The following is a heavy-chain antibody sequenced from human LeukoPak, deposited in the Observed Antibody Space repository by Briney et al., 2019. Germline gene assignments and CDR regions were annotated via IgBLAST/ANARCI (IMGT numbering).Heavy chain of an antibody. CDR3: AGHHPRNTVDF. Sequence: SETLSLTCTVSGGSISSYYWSWIRQPPGKGLGWIAYISDIGSISYNPSLKSRVTISLDTSKNQFSLKLSSVTAADTAVYYCAGHHPRNTVDFWGQGTLVTVSS. CDR1: GGSISSYY. CDR2: ISDIGSI. V-gene: IGHV4-59*08. D-gene: IGHD2/OR15-2a*01. J-gene: IGHJ4*02.